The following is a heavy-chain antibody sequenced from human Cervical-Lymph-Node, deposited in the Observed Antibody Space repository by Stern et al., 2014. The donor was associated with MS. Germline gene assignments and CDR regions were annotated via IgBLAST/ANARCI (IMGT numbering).Heavy chain of an antibody. D-gene: IGHD6-13*01. J-gene: IGHJ4*02. Sequence: QVQLQESGPGLVKPSETLSLTCTVSGGSVTSSSYYWGWIRQPPGKGLEWIGSIYYSEKTYYNPSLRSRVTISVDTSKNQLSLQLTSVTAADTAVYYCARPRDSSNWYPLLYWGQGTLVTVSS. V-gene: IGHV4-39*01. CDR2: IYYSEKT. CDR1: GGSVTSSSYY. CDR3: ARPRDSSNWYPLLY.